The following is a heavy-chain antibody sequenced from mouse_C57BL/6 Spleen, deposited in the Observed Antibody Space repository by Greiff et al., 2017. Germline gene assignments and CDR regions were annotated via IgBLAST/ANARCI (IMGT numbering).Heavy chain of an antibody. CDR3: TRLGTTAVRGFAY. D-gene: IGHD1-2*01. CDR2: IDPETGGT. J-gene: IGHJ3*01. CDR1: GSTLTDYE. V-gene: IGHV1-15*01. Sequence: QVQLQQSGAELVRPGASVTLSCKASGSTLTDYEMHWVKQTPVHGLEWIGAIDPETGGTAYNQKFKGKAILTADKSSSTAYMELRSLTSEDSVVYYWTRLGTTAVRGFAYWGQGTLVTVSA.